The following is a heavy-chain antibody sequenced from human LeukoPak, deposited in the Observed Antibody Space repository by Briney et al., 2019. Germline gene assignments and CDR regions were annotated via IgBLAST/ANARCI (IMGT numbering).Heavy chain of an antibody. CDR3: ARSLYYYGSGSDPRFDY. CDR1: GYTFTSYY. Sequence: ASVKVSCKASGYTFTSYYMHWVRQAPGQGLGWMGIINPSGGSTSYAQKFQGRVTMTRDTSTSTVYMELSSLRSEDTAVYYCARSLYYYGSGSDPRFDYWGQGTLVTVSS. J-gene: IGHJ4*02. V-gene: IGHV1-46*01. D-gene: IGHD3-10*01. CDR2: INPSGGST.